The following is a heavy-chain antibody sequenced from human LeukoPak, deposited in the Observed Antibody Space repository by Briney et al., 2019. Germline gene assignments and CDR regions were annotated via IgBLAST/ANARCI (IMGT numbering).Heavy chain of an antibody. D-gene: IGHD3-10*01. Sequence: PGGSLRLSCTASGFTFGDYSMTWVRQAPGKGLQWVGFIGSKTYGGTTEYAASVKGRFTISRDDSKSIAYLQMNSLKTEDTAVYYCTRGNSGSYYNQGFDYWGQGTPVTVSS. V-gene: IGHV3-49*04. CDR3: TRGNSGSYYNQGFDY. CDR2: IGSKTYGGTT. CDR1: GFTFGDYS. J-gene: IGHJ4*02.